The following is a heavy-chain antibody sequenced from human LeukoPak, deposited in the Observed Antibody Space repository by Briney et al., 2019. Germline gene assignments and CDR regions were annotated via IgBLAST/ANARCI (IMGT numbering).Heavy chain of an antibody. J-gene: IGHJ3*02. V-gene: IGHV4-61*02. Sequence: TLSLTCTVSGGSISSGSYYWSWIRQPAGKGLEWIGRIYTSGSTNYNPSLKSRVTISVDTSKNQFSLKLSSVTAADTAVYYCARHVEADAFDIWGQGTMVTVSS. CDR3: ARHVEADAFDI. CDR2: IYTSGST. D-gene: IGHD3-10*02. CDR1: GGSISSGSYY.